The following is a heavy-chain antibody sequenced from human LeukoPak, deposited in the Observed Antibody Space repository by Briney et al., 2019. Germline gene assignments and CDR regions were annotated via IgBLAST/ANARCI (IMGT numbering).Heavy chain of an antibody. Sequence: PGESLKISCKGSGNSFASYWIGWVRQMPGKGQEWMGIIYPDDSDTRYSPSFQGQVTITADKSISTAYLQWNNLKASDTAMYYCARRIAGSGSDYWGQGTLVTVSS. CDR2: IYPDDSDT. V-gene: IGHV5-51*01. CDR3: ARRIAGSGSDY. J-gene: IGHJ4*02. D-gene: IGHD6-13*01. CDR1: GNSFASYW.